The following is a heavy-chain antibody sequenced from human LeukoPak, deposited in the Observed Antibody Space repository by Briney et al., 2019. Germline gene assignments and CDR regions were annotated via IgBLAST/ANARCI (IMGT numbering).Heavy chain of an antibody. Sequence: GGSLRLSCAASGFTFSTYWMSWVRQAPGKGLEWVANIKQDGSEKYYVDSVKGRFTISRDNAKNSLYLQMNSLRAEDTAVYYCAKGYNYGIDYWGQGTLVTVPS. CDR1: GFTFSTYW. CDR3: AKGYNYGIDY. J-gene: IGHJ4*02. V-gene: IGHV3-7*03. CDR2: IKQDGSEK. D-gene: IGHD5-24*01.